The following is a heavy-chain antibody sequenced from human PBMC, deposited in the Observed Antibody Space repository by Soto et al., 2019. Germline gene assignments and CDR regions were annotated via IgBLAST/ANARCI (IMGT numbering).Heavy chain of an antibody. J-gene: IGHJ6*03. CDR3: ARGTDGRYYYYYMDV. CDR1: GGSISSYY. CDR2: IYYSGST. Sequence: SETLSLTCTVSGGSISSYYWSWIRQPPGKGLEWIGYIYYSGSTNYNPSLKSRVTISVDTSKNQFSLKLSSVTAADTAVYYCARGTDGRYYYYYMDVWGKGTTVTVSS. V-gene: IGHV4-59*01.